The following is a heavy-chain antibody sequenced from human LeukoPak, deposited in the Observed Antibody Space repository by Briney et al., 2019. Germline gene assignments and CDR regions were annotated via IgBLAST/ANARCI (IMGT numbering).Heavy chain of an antibody. D-gene: IGHD3-3*01. CDR2: INHSGST. J-gene: IGHJ4*02. CDR1: GGSFSGYY. V-gene: IGHV4-34*01. Sequence: PSETLSLTCAVYGGSFSGYYWSWIRQPPGKGLEWIGEINHSGSTNYNPSLKSRVTISVGTSKNQFSLKLSSVTAADTAVYYCARGYASNDFWSGYFLNFDYWGQGTLVTVSS. CDR3: ARGYASNDFWSGYFLNFDY.